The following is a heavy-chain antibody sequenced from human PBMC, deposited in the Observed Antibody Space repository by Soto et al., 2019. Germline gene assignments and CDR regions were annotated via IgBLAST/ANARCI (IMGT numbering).Heavy chain of an antibody. V-gene: IGHV4-34*01. J-gene: IGHJ6*04. Sequence: PSETLSLTCAVYGGSFSGDYWSWIRQPPGKGLEWIGEINHSGSTNYNPSLKSRVTISVDTSKNQFSLKLSSVTAADTAVYYCARFARVVVAATDLDVWGKGTTVTVSS. CDR3: ARFARVVVAATDLDV. D-gene: IGHD2-15*01. CDR2: INHSGST. CDR1: GGSFSGDY.